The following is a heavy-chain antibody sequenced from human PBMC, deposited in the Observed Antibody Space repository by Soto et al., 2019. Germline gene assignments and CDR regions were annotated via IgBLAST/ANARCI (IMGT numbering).Heavy chain of an antibody. D-gene: IGHD3-10*01. Sequence: GGSLRLSCAASGFTFSSYSMNWVRQAPGKGLEWVSSISSSSSYIYYADSVKGRFTISRDNAKNSLYLQMNSLRAEDTAVYYCATEEDIWFGESNYYYYMDVWGKGTTVTVSS. CDR2: ISSSSSYI. J-gene: IGHJ6*03. V-gene: IGHV3-21*01. CDR1: GFTFSSYS. CDR3: ATEEDIWFGESNYYYYMDV.